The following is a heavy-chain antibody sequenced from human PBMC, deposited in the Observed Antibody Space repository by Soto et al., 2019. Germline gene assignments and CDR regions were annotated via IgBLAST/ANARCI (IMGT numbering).Heavy chain of an antibody. Sequence: QVQLVQSGAELKKPGASVKVSCQASGYTFTSHGISWVRQAPGQGLEWMGRISAYNGNTNYVEKLQGRVTMTTDTSTGTAYMELRSLTSDDTAVYYCARDQADCSGDNCYSAEYFHHCGRGSLVTVSS. V-gene: IGHV1-18*01. J-gene: IGHJ1*01. CDR2: ISAYNGNT. D-gene: IGHD2-15*01. CDR3: ARDQADCSGDNCYSAEYFHH. CDR1: GYTFTSHG.